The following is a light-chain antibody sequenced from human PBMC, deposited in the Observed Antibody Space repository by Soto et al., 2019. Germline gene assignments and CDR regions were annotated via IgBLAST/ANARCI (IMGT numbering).Light chain of an antibody. CDR1: QSVRSSY. CDR3: QQYDTLPT. Sequence: EILLAQAPVILVLSSGERATLFCRASQSVRSSYLAWYQQKPGQAPRLLIQGASTRATGIPDRFSGSESGTDFTLTISRLEPEDFAVYYCQQYDTLPTFGQGTKVDIK. J-gene: IGKJ1*01. CDR2: GAS. V-gene: IGKV3-20*01.